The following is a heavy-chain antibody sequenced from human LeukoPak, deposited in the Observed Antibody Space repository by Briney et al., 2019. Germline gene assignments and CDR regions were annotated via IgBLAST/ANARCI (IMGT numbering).Heavy chain of an antibody. D-gene: IGHD4-23*01. V-gene: IGHV1-69*10. J-gene: IGHJ4*02. CDR3: ATSSVDYGGNGGFDY. CDR1: ASTFTSYA. Sequence: SVTPSCTASASTFTSYANSWNRHPPGPGLELMGGTSIILSITYYAQKVQGRVTSTADKSTSTAYMERSSLKSEDTAVYYCATSSVDYGGNGGFDYWGQGTLVTVSS. CDR2: TSIILSIT.